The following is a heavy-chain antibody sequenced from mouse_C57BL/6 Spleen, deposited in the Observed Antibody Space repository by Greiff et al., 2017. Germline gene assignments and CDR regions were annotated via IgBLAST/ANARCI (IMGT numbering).Heavy chain of an antibody. Sequence: VQLQQPGAELVMPGASVKLSCKASGYTFTSYWMHWVKQRPGQGLEWIGEIDPSDSYTNYNQKFKGKSTLTVDKSSSTAYMQLSSLTSEDSAVYYCARCRQTGFDYWGQGTTLTVSS. CDR2: IDPSDSYT. J-gene: IGHJ2*01. D-gene: IGHD4-1*01. V-gene: IGHV1-69*01. CDR3: ARCRQTGFDY. CDR1: GYTFTSYW.